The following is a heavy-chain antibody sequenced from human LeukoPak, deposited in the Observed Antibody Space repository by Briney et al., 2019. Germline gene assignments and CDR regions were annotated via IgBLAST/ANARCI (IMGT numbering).Heavy chain of an antibody. V-gene: IGHV4-59*01. CDR3: ARVQRITIFGVVKNWFDP. CDR2: IYYSGST. CDR1: GGSFSGYY. Sequence: SETLSLTCAVYGGSFSGYYWSWIRQPPGKGLEWIGYIYYSGSTNYNPSLKSRVTISVDTSKNQFSLKLSSVTAADTAVYYCARVQRITIFGVVKNWFDPWGQGTLVTVSS. J-gene: IGHJ5*02. D-gene: IGHD3-3*01.